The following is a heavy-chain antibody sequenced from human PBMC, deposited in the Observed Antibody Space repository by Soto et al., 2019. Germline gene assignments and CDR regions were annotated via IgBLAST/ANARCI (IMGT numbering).Heavy chain of an antibody. D-gene: IGHD3-22*01. CDR2: ISYDGRNK. J-gene: IGHJ4*02. V-gene: IGHV3-30*18. CDR1: GFSLNDYG. CDR3: AKSNRGAYDTPDF. Sequence: PGGSLRLSCAASGFSLNDYGMHWDRQPPGKGLEWEADISYDGRNKYYTDSVRGRLTISRDISKGTLYLQMNSLRPEDTAVYYCAKSNRGAYDTPDFWGQGTPVTVSS.